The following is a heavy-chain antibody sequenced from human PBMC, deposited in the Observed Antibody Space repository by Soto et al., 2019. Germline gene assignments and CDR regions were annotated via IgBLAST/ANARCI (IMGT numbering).Heavy chain of an antibody. V-gene: IGHV3-30-3*01. CDR3: ARDYYRFNSGYGFSMDV. CDR1: GFTFSSYA. J-gene: IGHJ6*02. Sequence: QVQLVESGGGVVQPGRSLRLSCAASGFTFSSYAMHWVRQAPGKGLEWVAVISYDGSNKYYADSVKGRFTISRDNSKNTLYLKMNSLMDEDTAGYYCARDYYRFNSGYGFSMDVWGQGTTVTVSS. CDR2: ISYDGSNK. D-gene: IGHD5-12*01.